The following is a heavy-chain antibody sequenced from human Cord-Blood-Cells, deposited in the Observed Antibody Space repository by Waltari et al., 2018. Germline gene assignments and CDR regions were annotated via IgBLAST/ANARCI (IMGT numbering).Heavy chain of an antibody. Sequence: QVQLQPWGAGLLKPSETLSLTCAVYGGFFSGYYWSRIRQPPGQGRALIGEINPSGSTNYNPSLKSRVTISVDTSKNQFSLKLSSVTAADTAVYYCARVLYGAGSYYRNYYYYYMDVWGKGTTVTVSS. J-gene: IGHJ6*03. CDR3: ARVLYGAGSYYRNYYYYYMDV. CDR1: GGFFSGYY. CDR2: INPSGST. V-gene: IGHV4-34*01. D-gene: IGHD3-10*01.